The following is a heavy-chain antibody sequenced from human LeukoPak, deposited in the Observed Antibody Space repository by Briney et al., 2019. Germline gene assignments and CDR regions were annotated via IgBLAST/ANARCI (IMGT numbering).Heavy chain of an antibody. D-gene: IGHD3-9*01. CDR2: ISGYGDST. CDR3: TKVTDWRTGFDY. CDR1: GFTFDDYA. V-gene: IGHV3-43*02. Sequence: GGSLRLSCAASGFTFDDYAMHWVRQAPGKGLEWVSLISGYGDSTYYADSVKGRFTISRDNSKNSLYLQMNSLRVGDTALYYCTKVTDWRTGFDYWGQGTLVTVSS. J-gene: IGHJ4*02.